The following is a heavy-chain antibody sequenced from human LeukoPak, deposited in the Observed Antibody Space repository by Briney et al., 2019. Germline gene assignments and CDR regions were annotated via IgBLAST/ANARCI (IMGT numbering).Heavy chain of an antibody. J-gene: IGHJ6*02. Sequence: GESLKISCKGSGYSFTSYWIGWVRPMSGKGLGWMGMIYPGDSYTRYSPSFQGQVPISADKSISTAYLQWSSLKASDTAMYYCALFMVRGVKFVWGQGTTVTVSS. V-gene: IGHV5-51*01. D-gene: IGHD3-10*01. CDR3: ALFMVRGVKFV. CDR1: GYSFTSYW. CDR2: IYPGDSYT.